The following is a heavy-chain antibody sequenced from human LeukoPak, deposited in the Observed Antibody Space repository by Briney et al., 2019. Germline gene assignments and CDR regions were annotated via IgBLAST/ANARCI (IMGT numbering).Heavy chain of an antibody. CDR2: INPSGGST. CDR3: ARVGAMDAFDI. Sequence: ASVKVSCKAFGYTFTSYYMHWVRQAPGQGLEWMGIINPSGGSTSYAQKFQGRVTMTRDTSTSTVYMELSSLRSEDTAVYYCARVGAMDAFDIWGQGTMVTVSS. V-gene: IGHV1-46*01. D-gene: IGHD1-26*01. CDR1: GYTFTSYY. J-gene: IGHJ3*02.